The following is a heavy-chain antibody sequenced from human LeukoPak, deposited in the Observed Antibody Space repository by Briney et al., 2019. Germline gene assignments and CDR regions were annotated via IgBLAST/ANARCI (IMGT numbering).Heavy chain of an antibody. CDR3: ARGSKDTGRKIKYYYYYMDV. V-gene: IGHV4-61*05. J-gene: IGHJ6*03. Sequence: PSETLSLTCTVSGGSISSSSYYWGWIRQPPGKGLEWIGYIYYSGSTNYNPSLKSRVTISVDTSKNQFSLKLSSVTAADTAVYYCARGSKDTGRKIKYYYYYMDVWGKGTTVTISS. CDR1: GGSISSSSYY. D-gene: IGHD5-18*01. CDR2: IYYSGST.